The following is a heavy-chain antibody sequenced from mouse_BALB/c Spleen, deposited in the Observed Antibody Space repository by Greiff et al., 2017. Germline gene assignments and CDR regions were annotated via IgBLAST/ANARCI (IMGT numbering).Heavy chain of an antibody. V-gene: IGHV14-4*02. CDR3: NAPITTAKFAY. D-gene: IGHD1-2*01. Sequence: EVQVVESGAELVRSGASVKLSCTASGFNIKDYYMHWVKQRPEQGLEWIGWIDPENGDTEYAPKFQGKATMTADTSSNTAYLQLSSLTSEDTAVYYCNAPITTAKFAYWGQGTLVTVSA. CDR2: IDPENGDT. J-gene: IGHJ3*01. CDR1: GFNIKDYY.